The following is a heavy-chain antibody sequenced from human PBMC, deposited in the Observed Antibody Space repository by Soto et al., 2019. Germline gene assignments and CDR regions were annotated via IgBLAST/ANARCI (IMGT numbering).Heavy chain of an antibody. V-gene: IGHV6-1*01. CDR2: TYYRSRWYH. CDR3: ARYKGDLHX. D-gene: IGHD1-1*01. J-gene: IGHJ4*02. Sequence: SQTLSLNCVISGDSVSSNGAAWNWIRQSPSIGLECLGSTYYRSRWYHDYAISLKSRITINADTTKNQLSLQLNSVTPEDTAVYYCARYKGDLHXWGQGTLFTVSX. CDR1: GDSVSSNGAA.